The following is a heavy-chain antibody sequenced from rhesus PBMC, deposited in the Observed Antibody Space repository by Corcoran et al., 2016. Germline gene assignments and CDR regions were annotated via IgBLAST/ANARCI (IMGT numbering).Heavy chain of an antibody. Sequence: EVQLVESGGGLAKPGGSLRLSCAASGFTFSDYYMDWVRQAPGKVLEWVSRISNGGGSTWYADSVKCRFTISRENAKNTLYLQMNSLRVEDTAVYYCARDGAGPFDYWGQGVLVTVSS. CDR3: ARDGAGPFDY. CDR2: ISNGGGST. CDR1: GFTFSDYY. D-gene: IGHD6-31*01. J-gene: IGHJ4*01. V-gene: IGHV3-178*01.